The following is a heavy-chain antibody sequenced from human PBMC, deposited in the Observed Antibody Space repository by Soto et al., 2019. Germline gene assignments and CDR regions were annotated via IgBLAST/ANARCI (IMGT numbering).Heavy chain of an antibody. D-gene: IGHD7-27*01. V-gene: IGHV4-34*01. J-gene: IGHJ4*02. Sequence: KTSETLSLTCAVYGGSFIGNYWGWIRQPPGKGLEWIGDIHHSGGTNSNPSLKSRVTLSLDTSKNQFSLTMKSVTAADTAVYYCAAFAGADFGGSNSGGQDGHWGQGSMVTVSS. CDR1: GGSFIGNY. CDR2: IHHSGGT. CDR3: AAFAGADFGGSNSGGQDGH.